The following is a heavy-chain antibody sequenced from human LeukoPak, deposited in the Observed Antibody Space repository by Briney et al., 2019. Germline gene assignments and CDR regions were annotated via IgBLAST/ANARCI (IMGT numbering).Heavy chain of an antibody. CDR1: GFTFSSFG. Sequence: PGRSLRLSCAASGFTFSSFGMHWVRQAPGKGLEWVAVISYDGSNKYYADSVKGRFTISRDNSKNTLYLQMNSLRAEDTAVYYCASSDPGYSYALDYWGQGTLVTVSS. D-gene: IGHD5-18*01. J-gene: IGHJ4*02. CDR2: ISYDGSNK. V-gene: IGHV3-30*19. CDR3: ASSDPGYSYALDY.